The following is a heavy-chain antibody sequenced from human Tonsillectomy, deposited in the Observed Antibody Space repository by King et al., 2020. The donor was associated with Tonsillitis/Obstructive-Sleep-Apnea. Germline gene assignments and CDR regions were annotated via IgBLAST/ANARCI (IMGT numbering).Heavy chain of an antibody. Sequence: EVQLVESGGGLVQPGGSLRLSCAASGFSFSTYDMHWVRLVIGKGLEWVSSIGTAGNTYYPGSVKGRFTISRENAKNSLHLQMNGLRAGDTAVYYCARAESGGGPMFYPWGQGTLVTVSS. J-gene: IGHJ5*02. V-gene: IGHV3-13*01. CDR2: IGTAGNT. CDR3: ARAESGGGPMFYP. D-gene: IGHD2-15*01. CDR1: GFSFSTYD.